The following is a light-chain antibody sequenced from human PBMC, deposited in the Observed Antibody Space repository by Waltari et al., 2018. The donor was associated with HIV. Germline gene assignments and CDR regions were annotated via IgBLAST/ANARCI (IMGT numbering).Light chain of an antibody. CDR3: QQSYSFPRT. CDR2: GAS. J-gene: IGKJ1*01. V-gene: IGKV1-39*01. Sequence: DIQLTQSPSSLSASVGDRVSITCRASQSVGRSLHWYQQIPGRAPSLVVDGASDLRDGVPSRFSASGSGTLFTLTIRSLQPEDFAAYYCQQSYSFPRTFGQGTRV. CDR1: QSVGRS.